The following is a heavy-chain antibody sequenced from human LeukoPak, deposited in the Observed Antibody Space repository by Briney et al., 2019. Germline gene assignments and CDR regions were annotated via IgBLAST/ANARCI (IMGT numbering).Heavy chain of an antibody. CDR3: QTYYYDSSGYYYIDQ. V-gene: IGHV3-49*04. CDR2: IRSKAYGGTT. CDR1: GFTFGDYA. D-gene: IGHD3-22*01. J-gene: IGHJ4*02. Sequence: GGSLRLSCTTSGFTFGDYAMSWVRQAPGKGLEWVGFIRSKAYGGTTEYAASVKGRFTISRDDSKSIAYLQMNSLKTEDTAVYYCQTYYYDSSGYYYIDQWSQGTLVTVSS.